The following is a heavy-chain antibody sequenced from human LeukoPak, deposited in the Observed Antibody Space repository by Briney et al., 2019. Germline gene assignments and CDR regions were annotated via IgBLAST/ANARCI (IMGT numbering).Heavy chain of an antibody. D-gene: IGHD5-12*01. J-gene: IGHJ4*02. CDR2: IIPIFGTA. CDR3: AREIVATVLFGY. Sequence: ASVKVSCKASGGTFSSYAISWARQAPGQGLEWMGGIIPIFGTANYAQKFQGRVTITADESTSTAYMELSSLRSEDTAVYYCAREIVATVLFGYWGQGTLVTVSS. CDR1: GGTFSSYA. V-gene: IGHV1-69*13.